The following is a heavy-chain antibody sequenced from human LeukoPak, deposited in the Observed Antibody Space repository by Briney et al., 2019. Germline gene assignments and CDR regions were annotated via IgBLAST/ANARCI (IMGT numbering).Heavy chain of an antibody. CDR1: GGSISSSLYH. CDR2: VFHSGNT. V-gene: IGHV4-39*01. Sequence: SETLSLTCSVSGGSISSSLYHWGWLRQPPGKGLEWIGNVFHSGNTYSSPSLQSRVAFSVDTSKNQFSLKLTSVAATDTAVYYCARQIVGTSWNYYYSYIDVWGKGTSVSVSS. D-gene: IGHD1-1*01. J-gene: IGHJ6*03. CDR3: ARQIVGTSWNYYYSYIDV.